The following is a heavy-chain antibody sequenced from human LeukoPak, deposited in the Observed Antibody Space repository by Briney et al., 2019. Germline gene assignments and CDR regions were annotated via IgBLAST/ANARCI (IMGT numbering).Heavy chain of an antibody. J-gene: IGHJ4*02. CDR1: GFTVSSNY. V-gene: IGHV3-66*02. CDR2: IYSGGST. Sequence: GGSLRLSCAASGFTVSSNYMSWVRQAPGKGLEGVSVIYSGGSTYYADSVKGRFTISRDNSKNTLYLQMNSLRAEDTAVYYCAREVVGITIFGVVDYWGQGTLVTV. D-gene: IGHD3-3*01. CDR3: AREVVGITIFGVVDY.